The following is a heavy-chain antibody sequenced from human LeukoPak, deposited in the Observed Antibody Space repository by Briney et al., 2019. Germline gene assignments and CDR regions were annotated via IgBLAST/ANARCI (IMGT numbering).Heavy chain of an antibody. D-gene: IGHD2-2*01. CDR1: GGSFSDYF. Sequence: PSETLSLTCAVYGGSFSDYFWSWIRQSPGKGLEWIGEINHNGSTNYNPSLKSRVTISIDTSKNQFSLNLSPVTAADTAVYYCARGDCSSTSCYLSDWFDPWGQGTLVTVSS. V-gene: IGHV4-34*01. CDR3: ARGDCSSTSCYLSDWFDP. J-gene: IGHJ5*02. CDR2: INHNGST.